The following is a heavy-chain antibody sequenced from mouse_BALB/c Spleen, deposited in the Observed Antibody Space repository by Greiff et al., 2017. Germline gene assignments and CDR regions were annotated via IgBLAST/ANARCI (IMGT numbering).Heavy chain of an antibody. D-gene: IGHD2-1*01. V-gene: IGHV14-4*02. CDR2: IDPENGDT. CDR3: DVPLYGNIQGFAY. J-gene: IGHJ3*01. CDR1: GFYIKDYY. Sequence: VQLQQSGAELVRSGASVKLSCTASGFYIKDYYMHWVKQRPEQGLVWIGWIDPENGDTEYAPTFQGKATMTADTSSNTPYLQLSSLTSEDTAVYYCDVPLYGNIQGFAYWGQGTLVTVSA.